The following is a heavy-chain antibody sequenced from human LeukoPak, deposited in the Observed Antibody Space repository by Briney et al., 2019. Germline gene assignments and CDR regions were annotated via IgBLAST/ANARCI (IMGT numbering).Heavy chain of an antibody. V-gene: IGHV3-21*01. CDR3: ARTQLNSYYYYMDV. CDR1: GFTVSSNY. J-gene: IGHJ6*03. D-gene: IGHD2-2*01. CDR2: VSSSSSYI. Sequence: GGSLRLSCAASGFTVSSNYMSWVRQAPGEGLEWVSSVSSSSSYIYYADSLKGRFTISRDNAKNSLYLQMNSLRAEDTAVYYCARTQLNSYYYYMDVWGKGTTVTVSS.